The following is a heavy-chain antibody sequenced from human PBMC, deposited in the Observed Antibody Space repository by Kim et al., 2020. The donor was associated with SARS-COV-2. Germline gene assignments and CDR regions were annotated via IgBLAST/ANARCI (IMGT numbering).Heavy chain of an antibody. V-gene: IGHV3-66*01. CDR2: IHTGGSS. D-gene: IGHD3-16*01. CDR1: GFGVRNDY. J-gene: IGHJ4*02. CDR3: AREETFGYALDY. Sequence: GGSLRLSCVVSGFGVRNDYMTWVRQAPGKGLEWVSNIHTGGSSYYAESVKGRFTMYRDISKNILFLEMNGLRVDDSAVYYCAREETFGYALDYWGQGTLV.